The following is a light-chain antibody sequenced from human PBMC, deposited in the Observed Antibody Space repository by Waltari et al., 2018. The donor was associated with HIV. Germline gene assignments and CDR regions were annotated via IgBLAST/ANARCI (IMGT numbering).Light chain of an antibody. V-gene: IGLV3-21*02. Sequence: SYVLPQPPSVSVAPGQTARITCGGTDIGSQGVHWYQQRPGQAPSGVVHDDSDRPSGSPERFSGSKSGNTATLTIIRVEAGDEADYYCQVWDSNSDFYVFGTGTKVTVL. CDR2: DDS. CDR3: QVWDSNSDFYV. J-gene: IGLJ1*01. CDR1: DIGSQG.